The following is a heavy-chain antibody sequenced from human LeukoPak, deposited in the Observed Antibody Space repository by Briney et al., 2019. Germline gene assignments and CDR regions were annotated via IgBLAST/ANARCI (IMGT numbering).Heavy chain of an antibody. CDR3: AYGGYFYNY. Sequence: GGSLRLSCAASGFTFSNYWMSWVRQAPGKGLEWVTNIKQDGSEKNYVDSVKGRFTISRDNAENSLYLQMNSLRAEDTALYYCAYGGYFYNYWGQGTLVTVSS. CDR2: IKQDGSEK. CDR1: GFTFSNYW. V-gene: IGHV3-7*01. J-gene: IGHJ4*02. D-gene: IGHD4-23*01.